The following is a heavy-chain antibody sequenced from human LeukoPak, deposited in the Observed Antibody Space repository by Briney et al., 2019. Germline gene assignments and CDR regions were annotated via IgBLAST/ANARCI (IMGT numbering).Heavy chain of an antibody. D-gene: IGHD4-17*01. CDR3: ATAGSVTTPFYYYYGMDV. V-gene: IGHV1-24*01. CDR2: FDPEDGET. J-gene: IGHJ6*02. CDR1: GYTLTELS. Sequence: ASVKVSCKVSGYTLTELSTHWVRQAPGKGLEWMGGFDPEDGETIYAQKFQGRVTMTEDTSTDTAYMELSSLRSEDTAVYYCATAGSVTTPFYYYYGMDVWGQGTTVTVSS.